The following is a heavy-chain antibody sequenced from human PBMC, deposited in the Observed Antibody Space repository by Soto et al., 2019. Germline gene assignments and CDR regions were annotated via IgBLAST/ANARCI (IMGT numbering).Heavy chain of an antibody. V-gene: IGHV4-30-4*01. D-gene: IGHD6-13*01. CDR1: SGSISSGDYY. Sequence: SETLSLTCTVSSGSISSGDYYWSWIRQPPGKGLEWIGYIYYSGSTYYNPSLKSRVTISVDTSKNQFSLKLSSVTAADTAVYYCARELWVAAAGPYNWFDPWGQGTLVTVSS. J-gene: IGHJ5*02. CDR2: IYYSGST. CDR3: ARELWVAAAGPYNWFDP.